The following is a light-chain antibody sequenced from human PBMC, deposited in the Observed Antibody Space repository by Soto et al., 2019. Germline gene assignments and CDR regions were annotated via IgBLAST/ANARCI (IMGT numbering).Light chain of an antibody. J-gene: IGKJ2*01. CDR1: QTVNSRH. CDR3: QQFDGSRPAFT. Sequence: ESLVTQSPGTLSLSPGERATLSCRASQTVNSRHLNWYQHKPGQAPRLLIYGASSRAAGIPDRFSGRRSGADFSLTITRLEPEDSAVYYCQQFDGSRPAFTFGQGTKLEI. CDR2: GAS. V-gene: IGKV3-20*01.